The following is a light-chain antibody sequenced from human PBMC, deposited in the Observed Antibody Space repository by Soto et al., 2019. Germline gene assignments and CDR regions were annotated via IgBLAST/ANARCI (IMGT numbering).Light chain of an antibody. CDR1: QSVSSY. Sequence: ESVLTQSPATLSLSPGERATLSCRASQSVSSYLDWYQQKPGQAPRLLIFDASNRATGIPARFSGSGSGTDFTLTISSLEPGDFAVYYCQQHSNWPPITFGQGTRLEIK. CDR2: DAS. V-gene: IGKV3-11*01. CDR3: QQHSNWPPIT. J-gene: IGKJ5*01.